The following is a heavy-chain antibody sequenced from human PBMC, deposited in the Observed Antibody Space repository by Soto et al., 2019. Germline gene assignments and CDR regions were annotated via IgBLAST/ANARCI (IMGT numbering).Heavy chain of an antibody. CDR1: GFAFSDSA. V-gene: IGHV3-73*02. CDR2: IRGKRGNYGT. CDR3: TRRRDWTAVAPRDY. Sequence: EVQLVESGGGLVQPGGSLKLSCAASGFAFSDSAMHWVLQASGKGLEWIGRIRGKRGNYGTAYAASVKGRFTISRDDSKTTTYLPMNSLNLEDTAVYYCTRRRDWTAVAPRDYWGQGTLVTVYS. D-gene: IGHD5-18*01. J-gene: IGHJ4*02.